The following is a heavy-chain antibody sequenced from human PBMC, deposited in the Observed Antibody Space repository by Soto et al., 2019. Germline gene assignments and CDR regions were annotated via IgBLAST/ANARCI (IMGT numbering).Heavy chain of an antibody. J-gene: IGHJ6*02. CDR1: GYTFTSYD. CDR2: MNPNSGNT. CDR3: ARHETPTRMDV. Sequence: ASVKVSCKASGYTFTSYDINWVRQATGQGLEWMGWMNPNSGNTGYAQKFQGRVTMTRNTSISTAYLQWSSLKASDTAMYYCARHETPTRMDVWGQGTTVTVSS. V-gene: IGHV1-8*01.